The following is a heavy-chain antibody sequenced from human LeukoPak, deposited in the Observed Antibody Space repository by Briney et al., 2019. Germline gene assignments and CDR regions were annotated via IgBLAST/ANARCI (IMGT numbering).Heavy chain of an antibody. D-gene: IGHD3-10*01. J-gene: IGHJ4*02. CDR1: GYTLTELS. CDR3: ATADYYGSGSYDPLDY. Sequence: ASVKVSCKVSGYTLTELSMHWVRQAPGKGLEWMGGFDPEDGETIYAQKFQGRVTMTEDASTDIAYMELSSLRSEDTAVYYCATADYYGSGSYDPLDYWGQGTLVTVSS. V-gene: IGHV1-24*01. CDR2: FDPEDGET.